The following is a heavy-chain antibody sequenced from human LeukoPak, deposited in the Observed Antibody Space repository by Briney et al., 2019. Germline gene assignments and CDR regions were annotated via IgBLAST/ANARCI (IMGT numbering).Heavy chain of an antibody. CDR2: VYSDDTT. V-gene: IGHV3-66*01. J-gene: IGHJ4*02. CDR1: GFTVSGNY. D-gene: IGHD2-2*01. CDR3: ARALPASSHTSFDY. Sequence: GGSLRLSCAASGFTVSGNYMCWVRQAPGKGLEWVSIVYSDDTTYYADSVKGRFTISRDTSKNTVYLQVNSLRAEDTAVYYCARALPASSHTSFDYWGQGTRVTVSS.